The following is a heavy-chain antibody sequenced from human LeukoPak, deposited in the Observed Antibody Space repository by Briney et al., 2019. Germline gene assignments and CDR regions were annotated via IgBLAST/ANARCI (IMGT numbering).Heavy chain of an antibody. CDR3: ARRGYSSSWY. Sequence: PSETLSLTCTVSGGSISSSSYYWGWIRQPPGKGLEWIGSIYYSGSTYYNPSLKSRVTISLDTPKNQFSLKLSSVTAADTAVYYCARRGYSSSWYWGQGTLVTVSS. J-gene: IGHJ4*02. CDR2: IYYSGST. CDR1: GGSISSSSYY. D-gene: IGHD6-13*01. V-gene: IGHV4-39*01.